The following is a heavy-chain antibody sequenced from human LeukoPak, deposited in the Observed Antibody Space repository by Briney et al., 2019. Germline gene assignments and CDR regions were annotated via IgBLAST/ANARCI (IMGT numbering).Heavy chain of an antibody. CDR3: AKSQGGYCSSTSCLPFDY. Sequence: GGSLRLSCAASGFTFSTYAMGWVRQAPGKGLNWVSGISGSGGSTYYADSVKGRFTISRDNSKNTLYLQMNSLRAEDTAVYYCAKSQGGYCSSTSCLPFDYWGQGTLVTVSS. D-gene: IGHD2-2*03. J-gene: IGHJ4*02. CDR2: ISGSGGST. CDR1: GFTFSTYA. V-gene: IGHV3-23*01.